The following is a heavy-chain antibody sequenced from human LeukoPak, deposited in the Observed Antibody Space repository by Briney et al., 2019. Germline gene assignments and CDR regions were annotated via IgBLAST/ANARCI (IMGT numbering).Heavy chain of an antibody. CDR3: ARDFYNYDSSGYYALPGGY. V-gene: IGHV1-46*03. CDR1: GYTFTSYY. CDR2: INPSGGST. J-gene: IGHJ4*02. D-gene: IGHD3-22*01. Sequence: ASVKVSCXASGYTFTSYYMHWVRQAPGQGLEWMGIINPSGGSTSYAQKFQGRVTMTRDTSTSTVYMELSSLRSEDTAVYYCARDFYNYDSSGYYALPGGYWGQGTLVTVSS.